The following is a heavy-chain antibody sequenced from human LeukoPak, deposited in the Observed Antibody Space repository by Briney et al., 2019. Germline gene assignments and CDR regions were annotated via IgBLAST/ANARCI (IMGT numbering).Heavy chain of an antibody. J-gene: IGHJ2*01. Sequence: SETLSLTCTVSGGSISSYYWSWIRQPPGKGLEWIGYIHYSGSTNYNPSLKSRVTISVDTSKNQFSLKLSSVTAADTAVYYCARGSLGSGRPWYFDLWGRGTLVTVSS. D-gene: IGHD2-15*01. CDR3: ARGSLGSGRPWYFDL. CDR1: GGSISSYY. V-gene: IGHV4-59*08. CDR2: IHYSGST.